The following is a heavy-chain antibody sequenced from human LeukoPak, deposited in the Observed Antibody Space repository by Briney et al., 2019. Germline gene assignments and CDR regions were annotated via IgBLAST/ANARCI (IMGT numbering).Heavy chain of an antibody. D-gene: IGHD6-13*01. CDR3: ARDVIAAPGDTLWY. Sequence: ASVKVSCKASGYTFTSHYMHWVRQAPGQGFEWMGIINPSGGSTTYAQKFQGRVTMTRDTSTSTVYMELSSPRSEDTALYYCARDVIAAPGDTLWYWGQGTLVTVSS. CDR2: INPSGGST. CDR1: GYTFTSHY. V-gene: IGHV1-46*01. J-gene: IGHJ4*02.